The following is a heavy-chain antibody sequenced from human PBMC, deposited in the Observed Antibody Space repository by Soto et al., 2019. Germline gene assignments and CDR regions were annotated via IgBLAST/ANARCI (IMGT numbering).Heavy chain of an antibody. CDR2: ISTYNCNT. J-gene: IGHJ4*02. CDR1: GYTFTDYG. Sequence: QVQLVQSGAEVKKPGASVKVSCKASGYTFTDYGISWVRQAPGQGLEWMGWISTYNCNTIYAQKIQGRVTMTTDTSTSTAYVELRSLRSDDTAVYYCAREEGISDWHAFDYWGQGTLVTVSS. D-gene: IGHD6-19*01. V-gene: IGHV1-18*04. CDR3: AREEGISDWHAFDY.